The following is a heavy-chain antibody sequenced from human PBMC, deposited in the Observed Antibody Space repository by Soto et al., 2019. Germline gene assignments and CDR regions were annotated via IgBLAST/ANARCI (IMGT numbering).Heavy chain of an antibody. V-gene: IGHV3-48*03. J-gene: IGHJ3*02. Sequence: PGGSLRLSCAAAGFTFSSFEMNWVRQAPGKGLEWVSYITSSGSTIYYADSVKGRFTISRDNAKNSLYLQMNSLRAEDTAVYYCARDWYYDSRHDAFDIWGQGTMVTV. CDR2: ITSSGSTI. CDR1: GFTFSSFE. D-gene: IGHD3-22*01. CDR3: ARDWYYDSRHDAFDI.